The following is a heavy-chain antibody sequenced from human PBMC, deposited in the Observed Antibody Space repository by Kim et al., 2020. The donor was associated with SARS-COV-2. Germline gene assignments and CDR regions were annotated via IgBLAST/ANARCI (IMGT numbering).Heavy chain of an antibody. CDR3: ARADPFQGWFGGPGY. CDR2: ISSSSSYI. Sequence: GGSLRLSCAASGFTFSSYSMNWVRQAPGKGLEWVSSISSSSSYIYYADSVKGRFTISRDNAKNSLYLQMNSLRAEDTAVYYCARADPFQGWFGGPGYWGQGTLVTVSS. V-gene: IGHV3-21*01. D-gene: IGHD3-10*01. CDR1: GFTFSSYS. J-gene: IGHJ4*02.